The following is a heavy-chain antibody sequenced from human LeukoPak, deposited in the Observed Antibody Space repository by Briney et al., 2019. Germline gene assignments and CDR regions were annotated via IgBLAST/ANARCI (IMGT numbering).Heavy chain of an antibody. Sequence: PGGSLRLSCAASGFTFSRYWMSWGRQAPGKRLEWVANIKQDGSERYYVDSVKGRFTISRDNAKNSLYLQMNSLRAEDTAVYYCARLRYYDFWSGYQYDFDYWGQGTLVTVSS. CDR1: GFTFSRYW. CDR3: ARLRYYDFWSGYQYDFDY. CDR2: IKQDGSER. J-gene: IGHJ4*02. V-gene: IGHV3-7*01. D-gene: IGHD3-3*01.